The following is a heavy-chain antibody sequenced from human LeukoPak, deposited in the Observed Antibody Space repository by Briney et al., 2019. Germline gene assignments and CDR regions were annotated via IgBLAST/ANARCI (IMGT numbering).Heavy chain of an antibody. V-gene: IGHV3-11*04. J-gene: IGHJ3*02. D-gene: IGHD3-22*01. CDR1: GFTFSDYY. Sequence: GGSLRLSCATSGFTFSDYYMSWIRQAPGKGLEWLSYISGDGGDINYADSVKGRFTMSRDNAKKSLYLQMNSLRAEDTAVYYCARAKFDSSYYYYRGFDIWGQGTMVTVSS. CDR2: ISGDGGDI. CDR3: ARAKFDSSYYYYRGFDI.